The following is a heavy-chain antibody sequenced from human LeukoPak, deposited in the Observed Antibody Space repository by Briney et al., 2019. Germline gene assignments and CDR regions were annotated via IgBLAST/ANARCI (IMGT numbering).Heavy chain of an antibody. J-gene: IGHJ5*02. CDR2: IYTSGST. D-gene: IGHD3-10*01. V-gene: IGHV4-4*09. CDR1: GGSISSYY. CDR3: ARRLAYGSGSYYRGWFDP. Sequence: SETLSLTCTVSGGSISSYYWSWIRQPPGKGLEWIGYIYTSGSTNYNPSLKSRVTISVDTSKNQFSLTLSSVTAADTAVYYCARRLAYGSGSYYRGWFDPWGQGTLVTVSS.